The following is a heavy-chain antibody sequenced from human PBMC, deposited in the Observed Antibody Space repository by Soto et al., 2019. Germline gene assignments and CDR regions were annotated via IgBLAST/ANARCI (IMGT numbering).Heavy chain of an antibody. D-gene: IGHD3-10*01. CDR2: ISGSGGST. CDR1: GFTFSSYA. J-gene: IGHJ4*02. Sequence: GGSLRLSCAASGFTFSSYAMSWVRQAPGKGLEWVSAISGSGGSTYYADSVKGRFTISRDNSKNTLYLQMNSLRAEDTAVYYCAKVYPRVVRGVIGHFDYWGQGTLVTVSS. V-gene: IGHV3-23*01. CDR3: AKVYPRVVRGVIGHFDY.